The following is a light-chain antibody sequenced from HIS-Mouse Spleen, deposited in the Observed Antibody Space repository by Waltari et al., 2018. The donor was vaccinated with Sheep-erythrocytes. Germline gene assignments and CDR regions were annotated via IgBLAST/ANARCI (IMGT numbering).Light chain of an antibody. V-gene: IGLV1-44*01. Sequence: QSVLTQPPSASGTPGQRVPISCSGSSSNIGSNTGNWSQQLPGTAPKLLIYSNNQRPSGVPDRFSGSKSGTSASLAISGLQSEDEADYYCAAWDDSLNVLVFGGGTKLTVL. CDR3: AAWDDSLNVLV. J-gene: IGLJ3*02. CDR2: SNN. CDR1: SSNIGSNT.